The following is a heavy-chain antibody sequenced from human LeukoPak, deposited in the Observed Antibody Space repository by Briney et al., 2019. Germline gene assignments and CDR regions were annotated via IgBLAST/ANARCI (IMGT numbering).Heavy chain of an antibody. Sequence: SVTVSCKASGGTFRTFAINWVRQAPGQGFEWMGGIIPIHGTLNYAQTLQGRLTVSADESTSTVYMELSSLRSEDTAVYYCAKAVGYCSGAGCDGPGDYDAYYYYYMDVWGKGTTVTVSS. J-gene: IGHJ6*03. V-gene: IGHV1-69*01. CDR1: GGTFRTFA. CDR3: AKAVGYCSGAGCDGPGDYDAYYYYYMDV. D-gene: IGHD2-15*01. CDR2: IIPIHGTL.